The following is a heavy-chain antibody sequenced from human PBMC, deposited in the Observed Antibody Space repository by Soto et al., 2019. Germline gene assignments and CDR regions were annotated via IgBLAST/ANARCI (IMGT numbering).Heavy chain of an antibody. CDR3: ARVCTVTTRYYFDY. D-gene: IGHD4-4*01. J-gene: IGHJ4*02. CDR2: IYYSGST. CDR1: GGSISSGGYY. V-gene: IGHV4-31*03. Sequence: KPSETLSLTCTVSGGSISSGGYYWSWIRQHPGKGLEWIGYIYYSGSTYYNPSLKSRVTISVDTSKNQFSLKLSSVTAADTAVYYCARVCTVTTRYYFDYWGQGTLVTVSS.